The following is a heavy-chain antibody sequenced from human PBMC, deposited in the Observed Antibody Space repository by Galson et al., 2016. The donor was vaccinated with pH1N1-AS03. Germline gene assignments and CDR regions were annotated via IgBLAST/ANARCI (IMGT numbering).Heavy chain of an antibody. Sequence: SLRLSCAVSGFTFSTYAMTWVRQAPGRGLEWVSSISSTGSNTFYADSVMGRFTISRDNSKNTLYLQMSSMRAEDTAVYYCANGRGSWYGPYNWFDPWGQGTLVAVSS. V-gene: IGHV3-23*01. CDR3: ANGRGSWYGPYNWFDP. CDR1: GFTFSTYA. J-gene: IGHJ5*02. CDR2: ISSTGSNT. D-gene: IGHD6-13*01.